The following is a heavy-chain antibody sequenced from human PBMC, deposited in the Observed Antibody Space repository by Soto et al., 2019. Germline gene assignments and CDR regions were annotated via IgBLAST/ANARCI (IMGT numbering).Heavy chain of an antibody. CDR1: GGTFSSYA. D-gene: IGHD4-17*01. CDR3: ASTASGSDGDYEDY. J-gene: IGHJ4*02. Sequence: QVQLVQSGAEVKKPGSSVKVSCKASGGTFSSYAISWVRQAPGQGLEWMGGIIPIFGTANYAQKFQGRVPMTADESTSTAYMELSSLGSEDTAVYYCASTASGSDGDYEDYWGQGTLVTVSS. CDR2: IIPIFGTA. V-gene: IGHV1-69*12.